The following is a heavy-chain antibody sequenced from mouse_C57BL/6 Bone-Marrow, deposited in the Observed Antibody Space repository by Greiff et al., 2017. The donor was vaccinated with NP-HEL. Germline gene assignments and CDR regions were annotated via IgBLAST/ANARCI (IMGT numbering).Heavy chain of an antibody. D-gene: IGHD1-1*01. CDR1: GYTFTSYW. J-gene: IGHJ1*03. V-gene: IGHV1-72*01. Sequence: QVQLQQPGADLVKPGASVKLSCKASGYTFTSYWMHWVKQRPGRGLEWIGRIVPNSGGTKFNEKFKTKATLTVDKPSSTAYMQLSSLTSADSAVYYFARYEYGSRGWYFDVGGRGTRVTVSS. CDR3: ARYEYGSRGWYFDV. CDR2: IVPNSGGT.